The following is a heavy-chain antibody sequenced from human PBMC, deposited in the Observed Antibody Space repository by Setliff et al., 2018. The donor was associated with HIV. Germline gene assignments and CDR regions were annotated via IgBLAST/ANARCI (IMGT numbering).Heavy chain of an antibody. CDR3: ARGALYGLFEF. Sequence: SVKVSCKAAGGTFNNYVFSWVRKAPGRGLEWIGTIIPILDTTNYAQKFQDRVTITTDESTSTAYMELRSLTSEDTAVYYCARGALYGLFEFWGPGTLVTVSS. CDR2: IIPILDTT. CDR1: GGTFNNYV. J-gene: IGHJ4*02. V-gene: IGHV1-69*11. D-gene: IGHD3-10*01.